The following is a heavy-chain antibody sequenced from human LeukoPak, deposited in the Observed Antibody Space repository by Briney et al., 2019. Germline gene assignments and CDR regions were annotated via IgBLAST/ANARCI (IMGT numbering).Heavy chain of an antibody. V-gene: IGHV3-21*01. CDR3: ASEQSSSSWGSGAFDI. CDR1: GFTFSSYS. CDR2: ISSSSSYI. D-gene: IGHD6-13*01. Sequence: GGSLRLSCAASGFTFSSYSMNWVRQAPGKGLEWVSSISSSSSYIYYADSVKGRFTISRDNAKNSLYLQMTSLRAEDTAVCYCASEQSSSSWGSGAFDIWGQGTMVTVSS. J-gene: IGHJ3*02.